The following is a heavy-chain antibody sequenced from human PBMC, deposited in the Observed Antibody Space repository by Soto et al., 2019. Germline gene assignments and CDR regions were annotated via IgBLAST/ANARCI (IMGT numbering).Heavy chain of an antibody. Sequence: GGALRLCCAASGFTVSSYDMRWVRQAPGKGLEWVSAISGSGGSTYYADSVKGRFTISRDNSKNTLYLQMNSLRAEDTAVYYCAKDKYGDDAFDIWGQGTMVTVSS. CDR1: GFTVSSYD. CDR2: ISGSGGST. CDR3: AKDKYGDDAFDI. D-gene: IGHD4-17*01. V-gene: IGHV3-23*01. J-gene: IGHJ3*02.